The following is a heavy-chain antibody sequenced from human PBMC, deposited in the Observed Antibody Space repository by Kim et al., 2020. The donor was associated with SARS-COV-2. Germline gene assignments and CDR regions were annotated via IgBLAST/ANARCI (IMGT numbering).Heavy chain of an antibody. Sequence: SETLSLTCTVSGGSISSGGYYWSWIRQHPGKGLEWIGYIYYSGSTYYNPSLKSRVTISVDTSKNQFSLKLSSVTAADTAVYYCARARVGIAAADKFDPWGQGTLVTVSS. V-gene: IGHV4-31*03. CDR2: IYYSGST. J-gene: IGHJ5*02. CDR1: GGSISSGGYY. CDR3: ARARVGIAAADKFDP. D-gene: IGHD6-13*01.